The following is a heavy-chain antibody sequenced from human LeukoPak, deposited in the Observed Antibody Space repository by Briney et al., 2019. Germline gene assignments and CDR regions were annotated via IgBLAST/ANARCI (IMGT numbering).Heavy chain of an antibody. CDR2: ISAYNGNT. J-gene: IGHJ4*02. CDR3: ARFGVLRFLEWLHKSDSGFDY. D-gene: IGHD3-3*01. V-gene: IGHV1-18*01. CDR1: GYTFTSYG. Sequence: GASVKVSCKASGYTFTSYGISWVRQAPGQGLEWMGWISAYNGNTNYAQKLQGRVTMTTDTSTSTAYMELRSLRSDDTAVYYCARFGVLRFLEWLHKSDSGFDYWGQGTLVTVSS.